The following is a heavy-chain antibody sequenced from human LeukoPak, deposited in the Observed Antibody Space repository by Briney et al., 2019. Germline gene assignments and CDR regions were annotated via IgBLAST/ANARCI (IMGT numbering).Heavy chain of an antibody. D-gene: IGHD3-10*01. CDR3: ARGGVYFDY. J-gene: IGHJ4*02. CDR1: GFIFNNAW. CDR2: IETKTAGETT. V-gene: IGHV3-15*04. Sequence: GGSLRLSCATSGFIFNNAWMSWVRQAPGKGLEWVGRIETKTAGETTDYATPVKGRFTISRDNAKNSLYLQMNSLRAEDTAVYYCARGGVYFDYWGQGTLVTVSS.